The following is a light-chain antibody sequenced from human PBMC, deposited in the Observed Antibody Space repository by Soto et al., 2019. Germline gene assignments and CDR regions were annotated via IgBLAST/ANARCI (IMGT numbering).Light chain of an antibody. V-gene: IGLV2-8*01. CDR3: TSYAGGNNV. J-gene: IGLJ1*01. CDR2: EVN. CDR1: SSDVGGYNY. Sequence: QSVLTQPPSASGSPGQSVTISCTGTSSDVGGYNYVSWYQQHPGKVPKLMVYEVNKRPSGVPDRFSGSKSGNTASLNVSGLQAEDEAEYYCTSYAGGNNVFGTGTKLTVL.